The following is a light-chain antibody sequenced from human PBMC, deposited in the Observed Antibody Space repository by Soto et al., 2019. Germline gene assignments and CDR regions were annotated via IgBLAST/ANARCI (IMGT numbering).Light chain of an antibody. CDR1: QSVSSSY. CDR3: QQYGSSPRNT. CDR2: GAS. Sequence: EIVLTQSPGTLSLSPGERATLSCRASQSVSSSYLAWYQQKPGQAPRLLIYGASSRATGIPDRFSGSGSGTDFTLYISRLEPEDFAVYYCQQYGSSPRNTFGQGTKLEIK. V-gene: IGKV3-20*01. J-gene: IGKJ2*01.